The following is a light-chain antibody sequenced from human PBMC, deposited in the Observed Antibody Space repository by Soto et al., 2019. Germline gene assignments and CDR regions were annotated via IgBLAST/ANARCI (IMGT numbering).Light chain of an antibody. Sequence: EVVLTQSPATLSVSPGEGATLSCRASQSVSIKLAWYQQKPGQAPRLLIYDTSTRATGIPARFSGSGSGTEFTLTISSLQSEDFAVYYCQQYNKWPPITFGQGTRLEIK. V-gene: IGKV3-15*01. CDR2: DTS. CDR3: QQYNKWPPIT. CDR1: QSVSIK. J-gene: IGKJ5*01.